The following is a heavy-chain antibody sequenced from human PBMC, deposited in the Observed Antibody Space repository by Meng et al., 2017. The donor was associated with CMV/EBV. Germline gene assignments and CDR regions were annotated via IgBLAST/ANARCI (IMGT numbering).Heavy chain of an antibody. J-gene: IGHJ4*02. CDR3: AMRNVLLWFGRGQEYYFDY. D-gene: IGHD3-10*01. Sequence: SVKVSCKASGDTFSSYAISWVRQAPGQGLEWMGGIIPNFGTANYAQKFQGRVTITTDESTSTAYMELSSLRSEDTAVYYCAMRNVLLWFGRGQEYYFDYWGQGTLVTVSS. V-gene: IGHV1-69*05. CDR2: IIPNFGTA. CDR1: GDTFSSYA.